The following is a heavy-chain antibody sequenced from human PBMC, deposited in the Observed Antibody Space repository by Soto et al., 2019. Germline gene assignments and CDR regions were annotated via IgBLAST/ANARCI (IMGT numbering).Heavy chain of an antibody. Sequence: QVQLVQSGAEVKKPGSSVKVSCKASGGTFGNSAISWVRQAPGQGLEWMGGIIPSFATGNSAPEFQGRLTITADKSTTTAYMELSCLRSEDTAVYYCARSYYGSGSYSFYGMDFWGQGTTVTVSS. CDR1: GGTFGNSA. D-gene: IGHD3-10*01. CDR3: ARSYYGSGSYSFYGMDF. CDR2: IIPSFATG. V-gene: IGHV1-69*06. J-gene: IGHJ6*02.